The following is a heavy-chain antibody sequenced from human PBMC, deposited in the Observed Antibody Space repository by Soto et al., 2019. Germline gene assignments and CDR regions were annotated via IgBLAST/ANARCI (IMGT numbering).Heavy chain of an antibody. CDR1: GYSVTNYW. Sequence: PGESLKISCKGSGYSVTNYWTGWVRQMPGKGLEWMGIIHPGDSDTRYSPPFQGQVTISADKYISTASLQWNSLKASDPAMYYFGVWSLGYRVTLEFAYLGPGTLGNGPS. V-gene: IGHV5-51*01. J-gene: IGHJ4*02. D-gene: IGHD5-12*01. CDR2: IHPGDSDT. CDR3: GVWSLGYRVTLEFAY.